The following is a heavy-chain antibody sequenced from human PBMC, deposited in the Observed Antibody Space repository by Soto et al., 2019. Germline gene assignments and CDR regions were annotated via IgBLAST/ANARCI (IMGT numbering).Heavy chain of an antibody. CDR2: IIPIFGTA. D-gene: IGHD2-2*02. V-gene: IGHV1-69*13. CDR3: ARSIRPAAIPEDYYYGMDV. CDR1: GGTFSSYA. Sequence: ASVKVSCKASGGTFSSYAISWVRQAPGQGLEWMGGIIPIFGTANYAQKFQGRVTITADESTSTAYMELSSLRSEDTAVYYCARSIRPAAIPEDYYYGMDVWGQGTTVTVSS. J-gene: IGHJ6*02.